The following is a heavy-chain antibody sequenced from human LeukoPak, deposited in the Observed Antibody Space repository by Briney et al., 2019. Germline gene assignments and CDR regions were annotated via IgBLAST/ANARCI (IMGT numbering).Heavy chain of an antibody. CDR1: GFTFSSYS. D-gene: IGHD5-24*01. J-gene: IGHJ5*02. CDR2: ISSSSSTI. CDR3: ARDVATISNWFDP. Sequence: GGSLRLSCAASGFTFSSYSMNWVRQAPGKGLEWVSYISSSSSTIYYADSVKGRFTISRDNAKNSLYLQMNSLRAEDTAVYYCARDVATISNWFDPWGQGNLVTVSS. V-gene: IGHV3-48*01.